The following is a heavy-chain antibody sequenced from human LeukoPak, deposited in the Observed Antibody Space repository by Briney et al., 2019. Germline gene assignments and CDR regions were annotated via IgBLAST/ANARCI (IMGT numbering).Heavy chain of an antibody. CDR2: IKSKNDGETT. V-gene: IGHV3-15*01. Sequence: GGSLRFSCAASGFIFNKAWMNWVRQAPGKGPEWVGRIKSKNDGETTDYGAPVKGRFTISRDDSKNTLYLQMNSLKTDDTAIYYCTPVMVEDRGFWGQGTLVTVSS. D-gene: IGHD2-15*01. CDR1: GFIFNKAW. CDR3: TPVMVEDRGF. J-gene: IGHJ4*02.